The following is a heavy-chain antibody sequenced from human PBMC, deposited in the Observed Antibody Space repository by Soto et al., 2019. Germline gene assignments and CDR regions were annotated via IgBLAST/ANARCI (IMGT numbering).Heavy chain of an antibody. V-gene: IGHV1-18*01. J-gene: IGHJ6*02. Sequence: ASVKVSCKASGYTFTSYGISWVRQAPGQGLEWMGWISAYNGNTNYAQKLQGRVTMTTDTSTSTAYMELRSLRSDDTAVYYCARGSRDWLLLGSYYYVMDVWGQGTTVTVSS. CDR2: ISAYNGNT. CDR1: GYTFTSYG. D-gene: IGHD3-9*01. CDR3: ARGSRDWLLLGSYYYVMDV.